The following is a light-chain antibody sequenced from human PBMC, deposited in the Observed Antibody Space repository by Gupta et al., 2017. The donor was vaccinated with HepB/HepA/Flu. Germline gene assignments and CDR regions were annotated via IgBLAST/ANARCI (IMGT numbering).Light chain of an antibody. CDR2: GTS. CDR1: QSVSSSY. V-gene: IGKV3-20*01. CDR3: QQYGSSPLT. J-gene: IGKJ4*01. Sequence: EIVLTQPPGTLSLSPGERATLSCRASQSVSSSYLAWYQLKPGQAPRPLIYGTSSRATGIPDRFSGSGSGTDFTLSIIRLEPEDFAVYYFQQYGSSPLTFGGGTRVEIK.